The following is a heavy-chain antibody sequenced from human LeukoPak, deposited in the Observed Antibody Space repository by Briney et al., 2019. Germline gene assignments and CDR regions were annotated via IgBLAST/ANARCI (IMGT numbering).Heavy chain of an antibody. D-gene: IGHD2-2*01. CDR3: GIHCGSTTCHNVDP. Sequence: PGGSLRLSCVASGFTFRNYAMSWVRQAPGKGLEWVSAISGGGDNTYYAASVKGRLTISRDNSRNTLYLQMDSLRADDTAVYYCGIHCGSTTCHNVDPWGQGTLVTVSS. CDR1: GFTFRNYA. V-gene: IGHV3-23*01. CDR2: ISGGGDNT. J-gene: IGHJ5*02.